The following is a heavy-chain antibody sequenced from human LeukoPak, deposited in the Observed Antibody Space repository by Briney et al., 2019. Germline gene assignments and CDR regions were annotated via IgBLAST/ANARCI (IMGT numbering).Heavy chain of an antibody. CDR1: GGSISSGGYY. CDR3: ARYCTNGVCLIGFDY. V-gene: IGHV4-39*01. CDR2: IYYSGST. D-gene: IGHD2-8*01. Sequence: SETLSLTCTVSGGSISSGGYYWSWIRQHPGKGLEWIGNIYYSGSTYYNPSLKSRVTISVDTSKNQFSLKLSSVTAADTAVYYCARYCTNGVCLIGFDYRGQGTLVTVSS. J-gene: IGHJ4*02.